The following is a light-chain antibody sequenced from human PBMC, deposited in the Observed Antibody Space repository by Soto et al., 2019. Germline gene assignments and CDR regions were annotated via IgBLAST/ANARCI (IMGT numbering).Light chain of an antibody. CDR3: SSYSRSNNYVV. CDR1: SSDVGGYNY. CDR2: EVS. J-gene: IGLJ2*01. Sequence: QSALTQPPSASGSPGQSVTISCTGTSSDVGGYNYVSWYQQHPGKAPKLMIFEVSKRPSGVPGRFSGSKSGNTASLTVSGLQADDEANYYCSSYSRSNNYVVFGGGTKRTVL. V-gene: IGLV2-8*01.